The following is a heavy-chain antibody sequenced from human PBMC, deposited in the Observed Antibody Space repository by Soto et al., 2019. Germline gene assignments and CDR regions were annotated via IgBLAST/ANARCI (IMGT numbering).Heavy chain of an antibody. Sequence: SETLSLTCTVSGGSISSGGYYWSWIRQHPGKGLEWIGYIYYSGSTYYNPSLKSRVTISVDTSKNQFSLKLSSVTAADTAVYYCARSLIFGVVYYFDYWGQGTLVTVSS. J-gene: IGHJ4*02. CDR3: ARSLIFGVVYYFDY. CDR2: IYYSGST. D-gene: IGHD3-3*01. CDR1: GGSISSGGYY. V-gene: IGHV4-31*03.